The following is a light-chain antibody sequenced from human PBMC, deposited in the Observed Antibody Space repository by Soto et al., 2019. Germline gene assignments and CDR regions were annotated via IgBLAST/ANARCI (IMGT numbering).Light chain of an antibody. CDR3: AAWDDSLSGLYV. J-gene: IGLJ1*01. CDR2: RNN. CDR1: SSNIGNNY. Sequence: QSVLTQPPSASGTPGQRVTISCSGSSSNIGNNYVYWYQQFPGTAPKLLIYRNNQRPSGVPDRFSGSKSGTSASLAISGLRSEDEADYYCAAWDDSLSGLYVFGTGTRSPS. V-gene: IGLV1-47*01.